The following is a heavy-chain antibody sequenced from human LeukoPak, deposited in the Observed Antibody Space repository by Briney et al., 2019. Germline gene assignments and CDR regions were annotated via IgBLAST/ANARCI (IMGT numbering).Heavy chain of an antibody. Sequence: SETLSLTCTVSGVSISSGGYSWSWIRQPPGKGLEWIGYIYHSGSTYYNPSLKSRVTISVDRSKNQFSLKLSSVTAADTAVYYCARTMVRGVISWFDPWGQGTLVTVSS. D-gene: IGHD3-10*01. J-gene: IGHJ5*02. CDR3: ARTMVRGVISWFDP. CDR2: IYHSGST. CDR1: GVSISSGGYS. V-gene: IGHV4-30-2*01.